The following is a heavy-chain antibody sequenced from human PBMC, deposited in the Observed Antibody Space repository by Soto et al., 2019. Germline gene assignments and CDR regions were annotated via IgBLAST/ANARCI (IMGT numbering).Heavy chain of an antibody. CDR3: ATMSGRFRFDS. D-gene: IGHD3-10*02. CDR1: GVIFNGYG. V-gene: IGHV3-33*01. Sequence: PGGSLRLSCAAPGVIFNGYGFHWVRQAPGKGLEWMAVIWHDGSPTYYADSVRGRFTISRDDAKNSVSLQMNSLRDDDTAVYYCATMSGRFRFDSWGQGTLVTVSS. J-gene: IGHJ4*02. CDR2: IWHDGSPT.